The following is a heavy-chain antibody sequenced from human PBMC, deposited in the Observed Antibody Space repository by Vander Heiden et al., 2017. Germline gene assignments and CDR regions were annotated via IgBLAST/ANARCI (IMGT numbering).Heavy chain of an antibody. D-gene: IGHD7-27*01. CDR2: MYYSGST. V-gene: IGHV4-59*08. J-gene: IGHJ4*02. CDR1: SYY. CDR3: ARNSWGLTGGFDY. Sequence: SYYWSWIRQPPGKGLEWIGYMYYSGSTNYNPSLKSRVTISVDTSKKQLSLKLSSMTAADTAVYYCARNSWGLTGGFDYWGKGTLVTVSS.